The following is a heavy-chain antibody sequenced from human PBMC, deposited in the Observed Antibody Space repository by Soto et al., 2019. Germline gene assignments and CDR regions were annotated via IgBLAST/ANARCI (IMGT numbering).Heavy chain of an antibody. CDR1: GDSINNSHW. V-gene: IGHV4-4*02. CDR2: TYHSGTT. CDR3: AREVNSSPARGPNWFDP. J-gene: IGHJ5*02. D-gene: IGHD6-13*01. Sequence: QVQLQESGPGLVQPSGTVSLTCAVSGDSINNSHWWSWVRQTPGKGLEWIGETYHSGTTNYNPSLKTRVTISIDKAKNQFSLKMNSVTAADTAVYYCAREVNSSPARGPNWFDPLGQGTLVTVSS.